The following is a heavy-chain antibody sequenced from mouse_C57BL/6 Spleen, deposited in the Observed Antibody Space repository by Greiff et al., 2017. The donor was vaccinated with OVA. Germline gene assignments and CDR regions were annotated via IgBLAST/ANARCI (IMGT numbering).Heavy chain of an antibody. V-gene: IGHV10-1*01. CDR1: GFSFNTYA. CDR3: VRSTTAWYFDV. CDR2: LSSKSNNYAT. Sequence: EVQRVESGGGLVQPKGSLKLSCAASGFSFNTYAMNWVRQAPGTGLEWVARLSSKSNNYATYYADSVKDRFTISRDDSESMLYLQMNNLKTEDTAMYYCVRSTTAWYFDVWGTGTTVTVSS. J-gene: IGHJ1*03. D-gene: IGHD1-2*01.